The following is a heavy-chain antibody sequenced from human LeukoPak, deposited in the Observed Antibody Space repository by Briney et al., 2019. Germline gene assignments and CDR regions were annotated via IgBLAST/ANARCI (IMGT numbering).Heavy chain of an antibody. J-gene: IGHJ4*02. CDR1: GYTFTDYY. CDR2: VDPEDGET. V-gene: IGHV1-69-2*01. CDR3: ATSERLLWFGESPGAFDY. D-gene: IGHD3-10*01. Sequence: ASVKVSCKVSGYTFTDYYMHWVQQAPGKGLEWMGLVDPEDGETIYAEKFQGKVTITADTSTDTAYMELSSLGSEDTAVYYCATSERLLWFGESPGAFDYWGQGTLVTVSS.